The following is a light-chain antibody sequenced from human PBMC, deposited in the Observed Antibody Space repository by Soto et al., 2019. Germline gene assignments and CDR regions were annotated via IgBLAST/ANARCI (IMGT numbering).Light chain of an antibody. V-gene: IGKV1-9*01. CDR2: AAS. Sequence: DIQLTQSPSFLSASVGDRVTITCRASQGISSYLAWYQQRPGKAPKLLIYAASTLQSGVPSRFSGSGSGTEFTLTITSLHPEDFATYYCQQFNNFPFTFGPGTKVDV. CDR1: QGISSY. CDR3: QQFNNFPFT. J-gene: IGKJ3*01.